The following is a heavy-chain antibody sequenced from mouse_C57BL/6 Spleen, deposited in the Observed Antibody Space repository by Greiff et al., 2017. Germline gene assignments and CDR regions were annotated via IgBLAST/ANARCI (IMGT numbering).Heavy chain of an antibody. D-gene: IGHD2-3*01. CDR3: ARDAVDGQYFDV. Sequence: EVKLMESGGGLVQSGRSLRLSCATSGFTFSDFYMEWVRQAPGKGLEWIAASRNKANDYTTEYSASVKGRFIVSRDTSQSILYLQMNALRAEDTAIYYCARDAVDGQYFDVWGTGTTVTVSS. J-gene: IGHJ1*03. CDR1: GFTFSDFY. CDR2: SRNKANDYTT. V-gene: IGHV7-1*01.